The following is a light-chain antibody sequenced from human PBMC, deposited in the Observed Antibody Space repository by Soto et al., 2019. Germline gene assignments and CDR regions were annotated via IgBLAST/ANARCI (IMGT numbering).Light chain of an antibody. Sequence: DIQMTQSPSTLSASVGDRVTITCRASQSISSWLAWYQQKPGKAPKLLIYKASSLESGVPSRFSGSGSGTEFTLTISSLQPDDFATYYCQHYNSNSSFGQGTKVEIK. J-gene: IGKJ1*01. CDR3: QHYNSNSS. CDR1: QSISSW. CDR2: KAS. V-gene: IGKV1-5*03.